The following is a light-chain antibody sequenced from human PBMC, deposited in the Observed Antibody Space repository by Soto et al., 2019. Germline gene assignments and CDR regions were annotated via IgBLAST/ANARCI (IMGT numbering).Light chain of an antibody. Sequence: EIVMTQSPATLSVSPGERATLSCRASQTVIRNYLAWHQQKPGQSPRLLIFDASNRATGIPARFSGSGSGTDFTLTISSLEPEDFAIYYCQQRSNWLLTFGQGTRLEI. J-gene: IGKJ5*01. V-gene: IGKV3-11*01. CDR2: DAS. CDR3: QQRSNWLLT. CDR1: QTVIRNY.